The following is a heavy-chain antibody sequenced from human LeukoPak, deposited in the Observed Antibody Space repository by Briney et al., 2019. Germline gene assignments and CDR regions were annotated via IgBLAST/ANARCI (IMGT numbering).Heavy chain of an antibody. J-gene: IGHJ4*02. V-gene: IGHV3-15*01. CDR2: IKSKTDGGAT. CDR1: GITFTSGC. CDR3: TTDGGITIRPLFDF. D-gene: IGHD1-14*01. Sequence: GGSLTLSCAASGITFTSGCMGWVRHARGKGLEWVGRIKSKTDGGATDSAAPVRGRFTISTDNSKITSYLQMNNLKIEDTAVYYCTTDGGITIRPLFDFWGQGTLVTVSS.